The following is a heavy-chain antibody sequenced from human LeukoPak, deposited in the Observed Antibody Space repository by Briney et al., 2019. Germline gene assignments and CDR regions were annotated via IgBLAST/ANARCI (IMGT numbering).Heavy chain of an antibody. Sequence: SETLSLTCAVYGGSFSSYYWSWIRQPPGKGLEWIGKINHIGSTNYSPSPKSRVTISVDMSKNQFSLKLSSVTAADTAVYYCARLIYYDSSGYLDYWGQGSLVTVSS. J-gene: IGHJ4*02. CDR2: INHIGST. CDR1: GGSFSSYY. D-gene: IGHD3-22*01. V-gene: IGHV4-34*01. CDR3: ARLIYYDSSGYLDY.